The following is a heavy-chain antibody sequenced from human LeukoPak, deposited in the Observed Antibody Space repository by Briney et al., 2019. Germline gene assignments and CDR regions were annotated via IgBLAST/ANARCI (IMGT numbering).Heavy chain of an antibody. CDR1: RGALTRAA. V-gene: IGHV1-69*01. CDR3: ATPRMNYYGSWSHSSYYYLDV. CDR2: VIAHSGTA. J-gene: IGHJ6*03. D-gene: IGHD3-10*01. Sequence: SLKVSSEASRGALTRAAVRSGRQTPGQGLEWMGGVIAHSGTADSEQKFRGRVTLTADASTSTAYMELNSLTSEDTAVYSCATPRMNYYGSWSHSSYYYLDVWGSGTAVTVSS.